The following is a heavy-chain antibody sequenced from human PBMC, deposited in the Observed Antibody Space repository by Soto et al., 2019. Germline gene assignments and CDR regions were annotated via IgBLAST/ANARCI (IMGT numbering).Heavy chain of an antibody. CDR1: GFTFSTYG. CDR2: IWYDGSNE. CDR3: ARGYYNSGPYDY. V-gene: IGHV3-33*01. Sequence: QVLLVESGGGVVQPGRSLRLSCATSGFTFSTYGFHWVRQAPGKGLEWVAAIWYDGSNEYYADSVKGRFTISRDSSKNTLCLQMNSLRAEDTALYYCARGYYNSGPYDYWGQGTLVTVSS. J-gene: IGHJ4*02. D-gene: IGHD6-19*01.